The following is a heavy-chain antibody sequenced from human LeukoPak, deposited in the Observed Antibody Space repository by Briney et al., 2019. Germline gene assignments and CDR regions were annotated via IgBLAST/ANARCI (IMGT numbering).Heavy chain of an antibody. CDR2: ISAYNGNT. CDR1: GYTFTSYG. D-gene: IGHD2-2*01. CDR3: AREEVVPAAPYYYYYYMDV. V-gene: IGHV1-18*01. J-gene: IGHJ6*03. Sequence: GASVKVSCKASGYTFTSYGISWVRQAPGQGLEWMGWISAYNGNTNYAQKLQGRVTMTTDTSTSTAHMELRSLRSDDTAVYYCAREEVVPAAPYYYYYYMDVWGKGTTVTVSS.